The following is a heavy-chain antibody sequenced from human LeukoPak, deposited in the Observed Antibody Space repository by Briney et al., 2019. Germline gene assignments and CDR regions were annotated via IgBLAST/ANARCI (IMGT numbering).Heavy chain of an antibody. CDR2: INPNSGGT. J-gene: IGHJ5*02. CDR1: GYTLTAYY. V-gene: IGHV1-2*02. CDR3: ARDLRPSSGWFDP. Sequence: ASVRVSCKASGYTLTAYYMHWVRQAPGQGLEWMGWINPNSGGTNYAQKFQDRVTMTRDTSVSTAYMGLSRLTSDDTAVYYCARDLRPSSGWFDPWGQGTLVTVSS. D-gene: IGHD2-2*01.